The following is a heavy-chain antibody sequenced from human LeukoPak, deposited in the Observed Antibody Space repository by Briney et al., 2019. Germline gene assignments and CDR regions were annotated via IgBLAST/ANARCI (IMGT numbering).Heavy chain of an antibody. J-gene: IGHJ3*01. CDR1: GYSFTDKY. D-gene: IGHD3-16*01. V-gene: IGHV1-2*02. Sequence: ASVKVSCKASGYSFTDKYMHWVRQAPGQGLEWMGWINPNSGGTNYAQKFQGRVTMTTDTFISTAYMELSRLTSDDTAVYFCVGGIMVTFGGTHPFLFWGQGTMVTVSS. CDR3: VGGIMVTFGGTHPFLF. CDR2: INPNSGGT.